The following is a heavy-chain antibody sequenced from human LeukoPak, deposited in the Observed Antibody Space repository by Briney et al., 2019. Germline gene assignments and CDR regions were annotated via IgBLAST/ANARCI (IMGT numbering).Heavy chain of an antibody. D-gene: IGHD5-12*01. CDR1: GYTFTSYD. J-gene: IGHJ6*02. V-gene: IGHV1-8*01. Sequence: ASVKVSCKASGYTFTSYDINWMRQATGQGLEWMGWMNPNSGNTGYAQKFQGRVTMTRNTSISTAYMELSSLRSEDTAVYYCARGYSGYDWGFYYYYGMDVWGQGTTVTVSS. CDR3: ARGYSGYDWGFYYYYGMDV. CDR2: MNPNSGNT.